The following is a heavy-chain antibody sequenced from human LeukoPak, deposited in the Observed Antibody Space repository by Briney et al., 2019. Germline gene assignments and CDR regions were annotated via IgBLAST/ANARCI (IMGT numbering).Heavy chain of an antibody. Sequence: PGRSLRLSCAASGFIFSSYGMHWVRQAPGKGLEGVALISYDGSNKYYADSVKGRFTISRDNSKNTLYLQMNSLRVEDTAVYYCAKPAYAGYYYYMDVWGKGTTVTVSS. D-gene: IGHD3-16*01. CDR1: GFIFSSYG. CDR3: AKPAYAGYYYYMDV. V-gene: IGHV3-30*18. J-gene: IGHJ6*03. CDR2: ISYDGSNK.